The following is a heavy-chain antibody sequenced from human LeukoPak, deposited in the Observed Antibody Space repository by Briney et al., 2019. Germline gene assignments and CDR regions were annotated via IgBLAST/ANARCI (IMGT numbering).Heavy chain of an antibody. Sequence: SETLSLTCTVSGGSISSSSYYWGWIRQPPGRGLEWIGSIYYSGSTYYNPSLKSRVTISVDTSKNQFSLKLSSVTAADTAVYYCATNPKDIVLMVYFDYWGQGTLVTVSS. V-gene: IGHV4-39*01. J-gene: IGHJ4*02. CDR1: GGSISSSSYY. CDR2: IYYSGST. D-gene: IGHD2-8*01. CDR3: ATNPKDIVLMVYFDY.